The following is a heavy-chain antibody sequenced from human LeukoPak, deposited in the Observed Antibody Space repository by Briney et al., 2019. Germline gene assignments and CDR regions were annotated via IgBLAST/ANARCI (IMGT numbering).Heavy chain of an antibody. CDR3: ARDSRRDGYNLDY. Sequence: SQTLSLTCTVSGGSFSSGLYYWTWIRQPAGKGLEWIGRIYISGSTNYNPSLKSRVTISRDTSKNEFSLKLSSVTAADTAVYYCARDSRRDGYNLDYWGRGTLVTVSS. CDR1: GGSFSSGLYY. J-gene: IGHJ4*02. D-gene: IGHD5-24*01. CDR2: IYISGST. V-gene: IGHV4-61*02.